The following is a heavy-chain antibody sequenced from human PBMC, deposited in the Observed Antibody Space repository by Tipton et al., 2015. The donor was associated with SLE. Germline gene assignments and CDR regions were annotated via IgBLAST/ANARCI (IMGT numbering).Heavy chain of an antibody. CDR3: ARSLGAGFCSGGNCFEPLDY. Sequence: TLSLTCTISSDSISSAGYSWTWIRQPPGKGLEWIGYIYHSGGTYYNPSLKSRVTISVDRSKNQFSLKLTSVTAADTAVYYCARSLGAGFCSGGNCFEPLDYWGQGILVTVSS. J-gene: IGHJ4*02. D-gene: IGHD2-15*01. V-gene: IGHV4-30-2*01. CDR2: IYHSGGT. CDR1: SDSISSAGYS.